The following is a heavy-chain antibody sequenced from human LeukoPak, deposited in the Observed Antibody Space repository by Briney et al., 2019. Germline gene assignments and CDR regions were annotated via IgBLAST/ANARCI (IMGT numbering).Heavy chain of an antibody. CDR1: GGSISSGGYY. V-gene: IGHV4-31*03. D-gene: IGHD2-15*01. J-gene: IGHJ6*02. CDR3: ARDLDYCSGGSCYSHYYYYYGMDV. Sequence: TSQTLSLTRTVSGGSISSGGYYWSWIRQHPWKGLEWFVYIYYSGTTYYNPSLKSRVSISVDTSKNQFSLKLSSVTAADTAVCYCARDLDYCSGGSCYSHYYYYYGMDVWGQGTTVTVSS. CDR2: IYYSGTT.